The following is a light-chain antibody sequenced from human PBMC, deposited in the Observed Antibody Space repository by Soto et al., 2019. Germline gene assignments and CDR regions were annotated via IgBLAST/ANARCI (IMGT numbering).Light chain of an antibody. J-gene: IGKJ2*01. CDR3: QLGFNSPMYT. CDR2: AAS. Sequence: DIHMTQSPSSLSASVGDRVTITCRASQSIGIYVNWYQQKPGNAPKLLIYAASILQSGVPSRFSGSGSGTGFTLTISSLQREDFATYYCQLGFNSPMYTFGQGTQLEIK. V-gene: IGKV1-39*01. CDR1: QSIGIY.